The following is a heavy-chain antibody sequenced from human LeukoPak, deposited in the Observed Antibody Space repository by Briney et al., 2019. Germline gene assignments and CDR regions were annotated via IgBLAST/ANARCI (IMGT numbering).Heavy chain of an antibody. Sequence: GASVEVSCKASGYIFTKYGVSWVRQAPGQGLEWMGGIIPIFGTANYAQKFQGRVTITTDESTSTAYMELSSLRSEDTAVYYCARGGDSSSWYEEYFQHWGQGTLVTVSS. J-gene: IGHJ1*01. CDR1: GYIFTKYG. V-gene: IGHV1-69*05. CDR3: ARGGDSSSWYEEYFQH. D-gene: IGHD6-13*01. CDR2: IIPIFGTA.